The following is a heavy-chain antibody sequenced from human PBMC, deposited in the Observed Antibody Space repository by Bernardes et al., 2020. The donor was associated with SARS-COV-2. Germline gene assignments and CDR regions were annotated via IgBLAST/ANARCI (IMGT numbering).Heavy chain of an antibody. CDR1: GGSFSDYY. Sequence: SETLSLTCADYGGSFSDYYWSWIRQPPGKGLEWIGEINHSGSTNYNPSLKSRVTISVDTSKNQFSLKLNSVTAADTAVYYCARVTYYYYGMDVWGQGTTVTVSS. V-gene: IGHV4-34*01. CDR2: INHSGST. J-gene: IGHJ6*02. CDR3: ARVTYYYYGMDV.